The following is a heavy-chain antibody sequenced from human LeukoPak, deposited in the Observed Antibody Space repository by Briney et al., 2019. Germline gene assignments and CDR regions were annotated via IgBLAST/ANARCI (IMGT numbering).Heavy chain of an antibody. CDR1: GYTFSSYG. CDR3: ARVLKGNYYSGLGTYRWFDS. V-gene: IGHV1-8*03. Sequence: ASVKVPCKASGYTFSSYGISWGRQAPGQGLEWMGWMNPNSGNTGYAQKFQGRGTITMHTSRSTAYMELSSRISEDTAAYYCARVLKGNYYSGLGTYRWFDSXXQGXLVTVSS. D-gene: IGHD3-10*01. J-gene: IGHJ5*01. CDR2: MNPNSGNT.